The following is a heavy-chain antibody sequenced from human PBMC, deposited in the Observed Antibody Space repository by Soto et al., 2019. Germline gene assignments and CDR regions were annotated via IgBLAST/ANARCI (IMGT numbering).Heavy chain of an antibody. V-gene: IGHV3-23*01. CDR3: SKRVEYSSPPHYFAC. D-gene: IGHD6-6*01. CDR1: GFTFSGYA. CDR2: ISDSGGST. Sequence: GGSLRLSCAVSGFTFSGYAMSWVRQAPGKGLDWVSAISDSGGSTYYADSVKGRFTISRDNSRNTLYLQMNSLRAEDTAVYYCSKRVEYSSPPHYFACWGQGTLDTVSS. J-gene: IGHJ4*02.